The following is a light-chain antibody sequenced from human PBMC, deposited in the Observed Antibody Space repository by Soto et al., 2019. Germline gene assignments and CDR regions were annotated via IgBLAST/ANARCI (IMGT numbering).Light chain of an antibody. CDR2: GAS. J-gene: IGKJ2*02. V-gene: IGKV3D-20*02. CDR3: QQRAKWPST. Sequence: EIVLTQSPGTLSLSPGERATLSCRASERLSSVYLAWYQQRPGQPPRLLIYGASNRATGIPDRFSGSGSGTDFTLIINRLEPEDVAIYYCQQRAKWPSTFGPGTKVE. CDR1: ERLSSVY.